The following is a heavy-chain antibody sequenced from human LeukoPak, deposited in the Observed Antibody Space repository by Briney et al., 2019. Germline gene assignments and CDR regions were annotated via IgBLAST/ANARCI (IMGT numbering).Heavy chain of an antibody. CDR1: GVSITSGSYY. CDR3: ARAPGAFDI. J-gene: IGHJ3*02. V-gene: IGHV4-31*03. CDR2: IYYTGGT. Sequence: SQTLSLTCTVSGVSITSGSYYWAWLRQHPGKGLEWIGYIYYTGGTHYNPSLKSRLTISVDTSENHFSLKLSSVTAADTAIYFCARAPGAFDIWGQGTMVTVSS.